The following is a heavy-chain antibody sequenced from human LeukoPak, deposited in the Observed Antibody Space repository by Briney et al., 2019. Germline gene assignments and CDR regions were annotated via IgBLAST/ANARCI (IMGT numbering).Heavy chain of an antibody. CDR1: GGTFSSYA. J-gene: IGHJ4*02. Sequence: ASVKVSCKASGGTFSSYAISWVRQAPGQGLEWMGGIIPIFGTANYARKFQGRVTITADESTSTAYMELSSLRSEDTAVYYCARGRGFSGAAAGLFDYWGQGTLVTVSS. CDR3: ARGRGFSGAAAGLFDY. D-gene: IGHD6-13*01. CDR2: IIPIFGTA. V-gene: IGHV1-69*01.